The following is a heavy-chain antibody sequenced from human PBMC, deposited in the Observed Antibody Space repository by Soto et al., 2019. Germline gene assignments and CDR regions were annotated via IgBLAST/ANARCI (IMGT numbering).Heavy chain of an antibody. CDR1: GFTFSNAW. J-gene: IGHJ6*02. CDR2: IKSKTDGGTT. CDR3: TTPFDSNPSFYYYYYGMDV. V-gene: IGHV3-15*07. D-gene: IGHD4-4*01. Sequence: GGSLRLSCAASGFTFSNAWMNWVRQAPGKGLEWVGRIKSKTDGGTTDYAAPVKGRFTISRDDSKNTLYLQMNSLKTEDTAVYYCTTPFDSNPSFYYYYYGMDVWGQGTTVTVSS.